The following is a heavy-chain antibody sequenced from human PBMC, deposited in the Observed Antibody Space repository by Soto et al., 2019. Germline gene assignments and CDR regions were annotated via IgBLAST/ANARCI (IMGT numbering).Heavy chain of an antibody. CDR2: IYTSGST. V-gene: IGHV4-4*07. J-gene: IGHJ5*02. CDR3: AREVAVTGWFDP. Sequence: QVQLQESGPGLVKPSETLSLTCTVSGGSISRYYWSWIRQPAGKGLEWIGRIYTSGSTNYNHSLKSRVSMSVDTSKNQCSLKLSYVPAADTDVYYCAREVAVTGWFDPWGQGTLVTVSS. CDR1: GGSISRYY. D-gene: IGHD6-19*01.